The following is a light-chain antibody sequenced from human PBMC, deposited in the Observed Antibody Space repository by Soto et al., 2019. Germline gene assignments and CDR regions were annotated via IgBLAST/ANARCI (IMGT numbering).Light chain of an antibody. J-gene: IGKJ1*01. CDR2: AAS. CDR1: QSISSY. Sequence: DIQMTQSPSSLSASVGARVTITCRASQSISSYLNWHQQKPGKAPKLLIYAASSLQSGVPSRFSGSGSGTDFTLTISSLQPEDFATYYCQQSYSTPITFGQGTKVEIK. V-gene: IGKV1-39*01. CDR3: QQSYSTPIT.